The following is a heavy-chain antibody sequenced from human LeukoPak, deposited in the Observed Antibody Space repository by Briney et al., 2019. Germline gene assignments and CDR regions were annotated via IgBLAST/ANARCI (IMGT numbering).Heavy chain of an antibody. D-gene: IGHD2-15*01. V-gene: IGHV3-23*01. J-gene: IGHJ4*02. CDR1: GFTFRSYA. Sequence: GGSLRLSCAASGFTFRSYAMSWVRQAPGKGLEWVSAISGSGGSTYYADSVKGRFTISRDNSKNTLYLQMNSLRAEDTAVYYCAKARAVVVVAATNYWGQGTLVTVSS. CDR2: ISGSGGST. CDR3: AKARAVVVVAATNY.